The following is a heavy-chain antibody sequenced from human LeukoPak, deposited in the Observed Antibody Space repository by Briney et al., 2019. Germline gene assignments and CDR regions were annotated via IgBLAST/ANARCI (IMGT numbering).Heavy chain of an antibody. CDR2: IYYSGST. V-gene: IGHV4-59*01. Sequence: SETLSLTCTVSGGSISSYYWSWIRQPPGKGLEWIGYIYYSGSTNYNPSLKSRVTTSVDTSKNQFSLKLSSVTAADTAVYYCAGSATGAFDIWGQGTMVTVSS. J-gene: IGHJ3*02. D-gene: IGHD2-15*01. CDR3: AGSATGAFDI. CDR1: GGSISSYY.